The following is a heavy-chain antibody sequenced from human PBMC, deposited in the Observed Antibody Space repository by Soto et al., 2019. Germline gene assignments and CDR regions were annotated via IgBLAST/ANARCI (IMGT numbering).Heavy chain of an antibody. Sequence: PSETLSLTCTVSGGSVSSGSYYWSWIRQPPGKGLEWIGYIYYSGSTNYNPSLKSRVTISVDTSKNQFSLKLSSVTAADTAVYYCARDRDSCSSTRCYRLKRRHKWFDPWGQGTLVTVS. CDR3: ARDRDSCSSTRCYRLKRRHKWFDP. V-gene: IGHV4-61*01. D-gene: IGHD2-2*01. CDR1: GGSVSSGSYY. CDR2: IYYSGST. J-gene: IGHJ5*02.